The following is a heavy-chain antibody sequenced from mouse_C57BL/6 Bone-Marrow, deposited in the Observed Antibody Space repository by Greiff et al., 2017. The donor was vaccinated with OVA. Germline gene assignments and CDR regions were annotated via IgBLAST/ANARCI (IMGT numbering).Heavy chain of an antibody. CDR3: ARGPYYYGSSPFDY. CDR1: GYAFTNYL. D-gene: IGHD1-1*01. Sequence: QVQLQQSGAELVRPGTSVKVSCKASGYAFTNYLMEWVKQRPGQGLEWFGVINPAGGCTTSNEKFKGKATLTADKSSSTAYMQLSSLTSEDSAVYFCARGPYYYGSSPFDYWGQGTTLTVSS. V-gene: IGHV1-54*01. J-gene: IGHJ2*01. CDR2: INPAGGCT.